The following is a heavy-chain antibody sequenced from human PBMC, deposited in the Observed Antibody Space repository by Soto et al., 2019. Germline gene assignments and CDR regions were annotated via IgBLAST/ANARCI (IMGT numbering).Heavy chain of an antibody. CDR1: GFTFSDYY. V-gene: IGHV3-11*01. Sequence: GGSLRLSCAASGFTFSDYYMSWIRQAPGKGLEWVSYISSSGSTIYYADSVKGRFTISRDNAKNSLYLQMNSLRAEDTAVYYCARVFPLPEPHYYYYYMDVWGKGTTVTVSS. CDR3: ARVFPLPEPHYYYYYMDV. CDR2: ISSSGSTI. J-gene: IGHJ6*03. D-gene: IGHD3-10*01.